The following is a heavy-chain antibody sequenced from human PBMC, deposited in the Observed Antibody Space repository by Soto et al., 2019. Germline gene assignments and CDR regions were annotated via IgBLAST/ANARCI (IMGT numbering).Heavy chain of an antibody. CDR1: GFTFSSYS. Sequence: PGGSLRLSCAASGFTFSSYSMNWVRQAPGKGLEWVSSISSSSSYIYYADSVKGRFTISRDNAKNSLYLQMNSLRAEDTAVYYCARDLRGYSGYDYLASGWFDPWGQGTLVTVSS. V-gene: IGHV3-21*01. CDR3: ARDLRGYSGYDYLASGWFDP. J-gene: IGHJ5*02. D-gene: IGHD5-12*01. CDR2: ISSSSSYI.